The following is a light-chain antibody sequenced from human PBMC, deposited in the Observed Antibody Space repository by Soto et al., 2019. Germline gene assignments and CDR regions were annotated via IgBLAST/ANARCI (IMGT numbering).Light chain of an antibody. CDR2: EVS. CDR3: RSYTISTSLAV. J-gene: IGLJ1*01. Sequence: LTQHHSVFGSPGQLITIPCPGTSSDVSGYNYVCWYQENPCKPPKRMIYEVSNRPSGVSIRFSGSTYGNPASLTVSGLQAEEEADYYSRSYTISTSLAVFGTATKVTVL. V-gene: IGLV2-14*01. CDR1: SSDVSGYNY.